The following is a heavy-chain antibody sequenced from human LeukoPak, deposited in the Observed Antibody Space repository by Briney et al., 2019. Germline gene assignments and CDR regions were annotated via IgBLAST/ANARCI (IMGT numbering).Heavy chain of an antibody. V-gene: IGHV1-2*06. J-gene: IGHJ4*02. D-gene: IGHD6-19*01. CDR1: GYTFTGYY. CDR2: INPNSGGT. CDR3: ARVSAVAGGYFDY. Sequence: ASVKVSCKASGYTFTGYYMHWVRQAPGQGIEWMGRINPNSGGTNYAQKFQGRVTMTRDTSISTAYMELSRLRSDDTAVYYCARVSAVAGGYFDYWGQGTLVTVSS.